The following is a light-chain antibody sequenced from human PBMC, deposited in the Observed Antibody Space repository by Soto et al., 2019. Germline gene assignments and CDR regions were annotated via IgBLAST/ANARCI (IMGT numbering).Light chain of an antibody. CDR2: DAS. CDR3: EQYGSTPLT. J-gene: IGKJ4*01. V-gene: IGKV3-20*01. CDR1: QSVANNY. Sequence: ELVLTQSPGTLSLSPGERATPSCRASQSVANNYLAWYQQKPGQAPRFLMYDASSRATGIPDRFSGSGSGTDFTLTISRLEPEDFAVYYWEQYGSTPLTFGGGTKVESK.